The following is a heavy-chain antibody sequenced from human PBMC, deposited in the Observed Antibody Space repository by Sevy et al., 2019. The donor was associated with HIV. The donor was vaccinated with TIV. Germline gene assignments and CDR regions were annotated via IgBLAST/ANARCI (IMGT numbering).Heavy chain of an antibody. D-gene: IGHD3-10*01. CDR1: GFTFSNYW. V-gene: IGHV3-21*01. CDR3: ARPYGSGSWEAFDL. CDR2: ISSSSNYI. Sequence: GGSLRLSCAASGFTFSNYWMSWVRQAPGKGLEWVSSISSSSNYIYYADSVKGRFTISRDNAKNSLYLQMNSLRAEDTAVYYCARPYGSGSWEAFDLWGQGTMVTVSS. J-gene: IGHJ3*01.